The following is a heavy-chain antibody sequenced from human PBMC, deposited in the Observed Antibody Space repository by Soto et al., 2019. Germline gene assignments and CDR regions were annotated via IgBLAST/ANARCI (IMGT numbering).Heavy chain of an antibody. CDR3: ARGAQQLVLRGPWFDP. Sequence: GASVKVSCKASGYTFTSYAMHWVRQAPGQRLEWMGWINAGNGNTKYSQKFQGRVTITRDTSASTAYMELSSLRSEDTAVYYCARGAQQLVLRGPWFDPWGQGTLVTVSS. V-gene: IGHV1-3*01. CDR2: INAGNGNT. CDR1: GYTFTSYA. J-gene: IGHJ5*02. D-gene: IGHD6-13*01.